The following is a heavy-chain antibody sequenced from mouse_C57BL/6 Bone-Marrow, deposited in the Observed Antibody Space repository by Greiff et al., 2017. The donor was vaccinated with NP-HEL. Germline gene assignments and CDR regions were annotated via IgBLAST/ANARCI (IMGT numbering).Heavy chain of an antibody. Sequence: QVQLQQPGAELVKPGASVKLSCKASGYTFTSYWMHWVKQRPGQGLEWIGMIHPNSGSTNYNEKFKSKATLTVDKSSSTAYMQLSSLTSEDSAVYYGASQIYYDYPAWFAYWGQGTLVTVSA. CDR2: IHPNSGST. V-gene: IGHV1-64*01. CDR1: GYTFTSYW. CDR3: ASQIYYDYPAWFAY. D-gene: IGHD2-4*01. J-gene: IGHJ3*01.